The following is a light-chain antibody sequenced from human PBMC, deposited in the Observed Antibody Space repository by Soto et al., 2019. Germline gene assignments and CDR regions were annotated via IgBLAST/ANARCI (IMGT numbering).Light chain of an antibody. Sequence: DVVFTQSPLSLPVTLGQPASISCSSNQSLVHSDGIAYFSWFQQRPGRSPRRLIYKVSNRDSGVPARFSGSGSGTDFALKISRVEAEDVGVYYCMQGTHWPITFGQGTRLEIK. J-gene: IGKJ5*01. CDR2: KVS. CDR3: MQGTHWPIT. V-gene: IGKV2-30*02. CDR1: QSLVHSDGIAY.